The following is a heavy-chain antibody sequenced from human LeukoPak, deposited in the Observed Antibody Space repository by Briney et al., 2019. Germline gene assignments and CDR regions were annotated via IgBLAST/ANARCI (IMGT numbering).Heavy chain of an antibody. CDR3: ARVRRVYYYYGMDV. CDR2: MNPNSGNT. V-gene: IGHV1-8*01. Sequence: ASVKVSCKASGYTFTSYDINWARQATGQGLEWMGWMNPNSGNTGYAQKFQGRVTMTRNTSISTAYMELSSLRSEDTAVYYCARVRRVYYYYGMDVWGQGTTVTVSS. J-gene: IGHJ6*02. CDR1: GYTFTSYD.